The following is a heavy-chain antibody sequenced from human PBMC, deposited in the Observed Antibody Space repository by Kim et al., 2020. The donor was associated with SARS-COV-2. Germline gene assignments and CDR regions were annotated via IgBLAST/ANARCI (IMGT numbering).Heavy chain of an antibody. J-gene: IGHJ4*02. D-gene: IGHD4-17*01. Sequence: TNNNPSLKRRVTISGDTSKTQFYQKLSAVPAADTAVYDCARITVTGGKAVDYWGQGTLVTVSA. CDR3: ARITVTGGKAVDY. V-gene: IGHV4-59*01. CDR2: T.